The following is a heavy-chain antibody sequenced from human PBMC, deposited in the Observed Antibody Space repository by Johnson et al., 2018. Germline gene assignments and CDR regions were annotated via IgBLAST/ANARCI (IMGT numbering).Heavy chain of an antibody. Sequence: VQLVQSGGGLVKPGGSLRLSYAASGFTFSSYNMNWVRQAPGKGLEWVSSISSSSSYIYYADSVKGRFTISRDNAKNSLYLQMNSLRAEETAVYYCARDSPLYDSSGFDAFDIWGQGTMVTVSS. V-gene: IGHV3-21*01. CDR2: ISSSSSYI. D-gene: IGHD3-22*01. CDR1: GFTFSSYN. CDR3: ARDSPLYDSSGFDAFDI. J-gene: IGHJ3*02.